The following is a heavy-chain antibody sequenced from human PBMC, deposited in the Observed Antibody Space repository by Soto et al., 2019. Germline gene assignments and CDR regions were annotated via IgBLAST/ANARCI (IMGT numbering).Heavy chain of an antibody. CDR3: AHAPGYYDILTGSAGMDV. V-gene: IGHV2-5*01. D-gene: IGHD3-9*01. Sequence: QITLKASGPTPVTPTQTLTLTCTFSGFSLSTSGVGVGWIRQPPGKTLQWLALIYWHDDKRYRPSLKSSLTITMDTSKNPVVRTRTNMDPVDIATYYCAHAPGYYDILTGSAGMDVCGQGTTVTVSS. CDR1: GFSLSTSGVG. J-gene: IGHJ6*02. CDR2: IYWHDDK.